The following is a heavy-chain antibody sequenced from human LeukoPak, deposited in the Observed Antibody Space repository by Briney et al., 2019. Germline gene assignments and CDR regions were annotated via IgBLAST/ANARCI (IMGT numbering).Heavy chain of an antibody. CDR3: ARDRGPNILANVVDY. J-gene: IGHJ4*02. V-gene: IGHV3-74*01. CDR2: INIDGSST. D-gene: IGHD5-12*01. Sequence: PGGSLRLSCAASGFTFTGHWVHWVRRAPGKGLVWVSRINIDGSSTNYADSVKGRFTISRDNAKNTLYLQMSSLRAEDSALYYCARDRGPNILANVVDYWGQGALVTVSS. CDR1: GFTFTGHW.